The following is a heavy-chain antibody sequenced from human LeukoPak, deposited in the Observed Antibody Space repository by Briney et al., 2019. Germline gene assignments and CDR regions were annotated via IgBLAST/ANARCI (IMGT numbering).Heavy chain of an antibody. Sequence: SQTLSLTCAVSGGSISSGGYSWSWIRQPPGKGLEWIGYIYHSGSTYYNPSLKSRVTMSIDESTSQFSLKLNSVTAADTAVYYCASLYRAVAGIPDYWGQGILVTVSS. D-gene: IGHD6-19*01. CDR1: GGSISSGGYS. CDR3: ASLYRAVAGIPDY. J-gene: IGHJ4*02. V-gene: IGHV4-30-2*01. CDR2: IYHSGST.